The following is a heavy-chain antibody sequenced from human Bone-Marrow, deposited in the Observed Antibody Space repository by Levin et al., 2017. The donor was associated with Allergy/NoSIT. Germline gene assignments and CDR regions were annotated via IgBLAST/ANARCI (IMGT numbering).Heavy chain of an antibody. Sequence: GESLKISCAASGFIFSCCAMHWVRQAPGKSLEWLAVISYDGANKFYADSVKDRLTISRDKSKKMVYVEMNSLRHEDTAVYYCARGVDAAIRGGYDIWGQGTMVAVSS. CDR1: GFIFSCCA. J-gene: IGHJ3*02. V-gene: IGHV3-30*03. CDR3: ARGVDAAIRGGYDI. CDR2: ISYDGANK. D-gene: IGHD5-18*01.